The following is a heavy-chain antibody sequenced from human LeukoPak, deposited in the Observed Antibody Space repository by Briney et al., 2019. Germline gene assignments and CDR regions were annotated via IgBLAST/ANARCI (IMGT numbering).Heavy chain of an antibody. CDR2: INPSGGST. CDR3: ARGGSVRGAPVNY. V-gene: IGHV1-46*01. J-gene: IGHJ4*02. CDR1: GYTFTSYG. Sequence: ASVKVSCKASGYTFTSYGISWVRQAPGQGLEWMGIINPSGGSTNYAQKFQGRVTLTRDTSTSTVYMELSSLRSEDTAVYYCARGGSVRGAPVNYWGQGTLVTVSS. D-gene: IGHD3-10*01.